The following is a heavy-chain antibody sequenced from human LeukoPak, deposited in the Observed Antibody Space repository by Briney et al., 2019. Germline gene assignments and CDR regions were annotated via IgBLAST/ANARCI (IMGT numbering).Heavy chain of an antibody. V-gene: IGHV4-4*07. CDR1: GGSLSRYY. J-gene: IGHJ5*02. CDR2: IYTSGST. D-gene: IGHD1-1*01. Sequence: SETLSLTCTVSGGSLSRYYWSWIRQPAGKGLEWIGRIYTSGSTNYNPSLKSRVTMSVDTSKNQFSLKLNSVTAADTAVYYCVRGPNWSDVHNWFDPWGQGTLVTVSS. CDR3: VRGPNWSDVHNWFDP.